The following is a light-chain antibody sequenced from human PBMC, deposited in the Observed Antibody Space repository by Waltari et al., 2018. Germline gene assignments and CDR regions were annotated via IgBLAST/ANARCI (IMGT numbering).Light chain of an antibody. CDR2: QDT. Sequence: YELTQPPSVSVSPGQIASITCSGDKLGEKYAWWYQQKPGQSPVLVISQDTKRPSGIPGRFSGSKSGNAATLTISVTQAMDEADYYCQSWESTTVVFGGGTRLTVL. V-gene: IGLV3-1*01. CDR1: KLGEKY. J-gene: IGLJ2*01. CDR3: QSWESTTVV.